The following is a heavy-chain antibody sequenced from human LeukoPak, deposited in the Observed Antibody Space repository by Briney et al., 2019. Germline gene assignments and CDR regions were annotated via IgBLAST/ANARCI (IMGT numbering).Heavy chain of an antibody. CDR1: GGSISSYY. CDR2: IYTSGST. D-gene: IGHD6-19*01. Sequence: PSETLSLTCTVSGGSISSYYWSWIRQPAGKGLEWIGRIYTSGSTNHNPSLKSRVTMSVDTSKNQFSLKLSSVTAADTAVYYCAREMYTSGSWGRYFDYWGQGTLVTVSS. CDR3: AREMYTSGSWGRYFDY. J-gene: IGHJ4*02. V-gene: IGHV4-4*07.